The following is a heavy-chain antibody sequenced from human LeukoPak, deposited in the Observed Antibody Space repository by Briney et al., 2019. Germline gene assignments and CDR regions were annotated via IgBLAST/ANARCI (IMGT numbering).Heavy chain of an antibody. Sequence: GGSLRLSCAASGFTFSSYGMSWVRQAPGKGLEWVAHIKQDGSEKYYVDSVKGRFTISRDNAKNSLYLQMNSLRAEDTAVYYCARGQLYYYDSSGYSAIDYWGQGTLVTVSS. CDR3: ARGQLYYYDSSGYSAIDY. CDR1: GFTFSSYG. J-gene: IGHJ4*02. V-gene: IGHV3-7*01. D-gene: IGHD3-22*01. CDR2: IKQDGSEK.